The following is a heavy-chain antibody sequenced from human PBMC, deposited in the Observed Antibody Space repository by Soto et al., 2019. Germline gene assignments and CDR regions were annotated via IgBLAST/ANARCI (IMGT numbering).Heavy chain of an antibody. D-gene: IGHD3-3*01. CDR3: AKERAITIFGVVPFDY. J-gene: IGHJ4*02. V-gene: IGHV3-23*01. Sequence: PGGSLRLSCAASGFTFSSYAMSCVRQAPGKGLEWVSAISGSGGSTYYADSVKGRFTISRDNSKNTLYPQMNSLRAEDTAVYYCAKERAITIFGVVPFDYWGQGTLVTVSS. CDR2: ISGSGGST. CDR1: GFTFSSYA.